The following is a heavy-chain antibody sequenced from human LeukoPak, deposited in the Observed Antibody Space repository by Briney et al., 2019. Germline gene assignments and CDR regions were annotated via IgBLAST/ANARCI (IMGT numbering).Heavy chain of an antibody. CDR1: GGSISSYY. V-gene: IGHV4-4*09. CDR2: IYTSGST. CDR3: ARAGVGATSWFDP. J-gene: IGHJ5*02. Sequence: PSETLSLTCTVSGGSISSYYWSWIRQLPGKGLEWIGYIYTSGSTNYNPSLKSRVTISVDTSKNQFSLKLSSVTAADTAVYYCARAGVGATSWFDPWGQGTLVTVSS. D-gene: IGHD1-26*01.